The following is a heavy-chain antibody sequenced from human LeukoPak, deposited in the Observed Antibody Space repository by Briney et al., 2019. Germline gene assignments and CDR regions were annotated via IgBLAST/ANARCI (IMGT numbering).Heavy chain of an antibody. D-gene: IGHD3-3*01. CDR2: ISSSGSNI. V-gene: IGHV3-11*04. CDR3: ARDYDGGYMDV. CDR1: EFSVGSNY. Sequence: GGSLRLSCAASEFSVGSNYMTWVRQAPGKGLEWISYISSSGSNIYADSVKGRFTISRDNAKNSLYLQMNSLRAEDTAVYYCARDYDGGYMDVWGKGTTVTVSS. J-gene: IGHJ6*03.